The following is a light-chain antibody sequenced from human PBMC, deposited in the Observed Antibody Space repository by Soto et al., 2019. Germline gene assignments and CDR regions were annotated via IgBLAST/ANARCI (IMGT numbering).Light chain of an antibody. CDR3: XQYNNWPYT. CDR1: QSVSSN. Sequence: EIVMTQSPATLSVSPGERATLSCRASQSVSSNLAWYQQKPGQAPRLLIYDASPRATGIPARFSGSGSGTEFTLTISSLQSEDFAVYYXXQYNNWPYTFGQGTKLEIK. CDR2: DAS. J-gene: IGKJ2*01. V-gene: IGKV3-15*01.